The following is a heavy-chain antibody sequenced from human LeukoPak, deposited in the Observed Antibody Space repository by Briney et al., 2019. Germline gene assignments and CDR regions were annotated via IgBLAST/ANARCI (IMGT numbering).Heavy chain of an antibody. CDR3: ARANFFCGDVSGGVRCHSGGAYGLDV. J-gene: IGHJ6*02. V-gene: IGHV1-18*01. D-gene: IGHD2-15*01. CDR1: GYTFTTHG. Sequence: ASVKVSCKASGYTFTTHGITWVRQAPGQGLEWVGWIGPYNGATSYARHLQGRGTLTADTSTSTAYMDLTSLESGDTAVYYCARANFFCGDVSGGVRCHSGGAYGLDVWGQGTTVTVSS. CDR2: IGPYNGAT.